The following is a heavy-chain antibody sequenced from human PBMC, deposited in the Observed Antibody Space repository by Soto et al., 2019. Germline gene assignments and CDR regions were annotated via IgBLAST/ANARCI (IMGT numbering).Heavy chain of an antibody. CDR1: GFTFSRYW. CDR3: VRDFEGSYGYGHFEY. CDR2: IKQDGSEK. D-gene: IGHD5-18*01. V-gene: IGHV3-7*01. Sequence: QAGGSLRLSCAASGFTFSRYWMSWVRQAPRKGLEWVANIKQDGSEKYYVDSVKGRFTISRDNAKNSVYLQMNSLRAEDTAVYYCVRDFEGSYGYGHFEYWGQGTLVTVSS. J-gene: IGHJ4*02.